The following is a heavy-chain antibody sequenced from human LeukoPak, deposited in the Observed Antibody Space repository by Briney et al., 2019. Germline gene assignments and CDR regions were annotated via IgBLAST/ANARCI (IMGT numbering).Heavy chain of an antibody. V-gene: IGHV4-4*07. J-gene: IGHJ6*03. D-gene: IGHD6-13*01. CDR3: ARENSQQLVRFYYYYMDV. CDR2: IYTSGST. CDR1: GGSISSYY. Sequence: SETLSLTCTVSGGSISSYYWSWIRQPAGKGLEWIGRIYTSGSTNYNPSLKSRVTMSVDTSKNQFSPKLSSVTAADTAVYYCARENSQQLVRFYYYYMDVWGKGTTVTVSS.